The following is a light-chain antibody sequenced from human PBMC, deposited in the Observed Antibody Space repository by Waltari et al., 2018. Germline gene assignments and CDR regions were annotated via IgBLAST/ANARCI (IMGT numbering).Light chain of an antibody. Sequence: QSVLTQPPSVSAAPGQKVTISCSGSSSNIGGNFVSWYQHLPGTAPKLLIYDGNKRPSGSPDRFCGSKSGTVATLGITGLQTGDEADYFCGAWDSSLSVVIFGGGTKLTVL. J-gene: IGLJ2*01. CDR3: GAWDSSLSVVI. CDR2: DGN. CDR1: SSNIGGNF. V-gene: IGLV1-51*01.